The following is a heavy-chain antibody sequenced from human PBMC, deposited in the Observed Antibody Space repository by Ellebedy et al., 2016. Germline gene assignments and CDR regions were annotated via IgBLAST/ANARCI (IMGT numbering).Heavy chain of an antibody. J-gene: IGHJ4*02. D-gene: IGHD3-22*01. Sequence: ASVKVSXKASGYTFTSYGISWVRQAPGQGLEWMGWISAYNGNTNYAQKLQGRVTMTTDTSTSTAYMELRSLRSDDTAVYYCARDLVANNYYDSSGPFDYWGQGTLVTVSS. CDR3: ARDLVANNYYDSSGPFDY. CDR1: GYTFTSYG. CDR2: ISAYNGNT. V-gene: IGHV1-18*01.